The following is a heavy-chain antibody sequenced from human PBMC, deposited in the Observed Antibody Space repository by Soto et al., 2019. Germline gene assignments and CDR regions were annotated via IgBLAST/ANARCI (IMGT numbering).Heavy chain of an antibody. CDR1: GGSISSGGYS. D-gene: IGHD2-21*01. Sequence: QLQLQESGSGLVKPSQTLSLTCAVSGGSISSGGYSWSWIRQPPGKGLEWIGYIYHSGSTYYNPSLTSRVTISVDRPKNQFSLKLSSVTAADPAVYYCARGGALMWYFDYWGQGALVTVSS. CDR2: IYHSGST. V-gene: IGHV4-30-2*01. J-gene: IGHJ4*02. CDR3: ARGGALMWYFDY.